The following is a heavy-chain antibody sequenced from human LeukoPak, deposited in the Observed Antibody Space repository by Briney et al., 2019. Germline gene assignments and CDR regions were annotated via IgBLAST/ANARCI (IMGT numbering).Heavy chain of an antibody. Sequence: HPGGSLRLSCAASGFTVSSNYMSWVRQAPGKGLEWVSVVYSGGSTHYADSVKGRFTISRDNSKNTLYLHMNSLRAEGTAVYYCATADSGSYYSGFDYWGQGTLVTVSS. CDR2: VYSGGST. V-gene: IGHV3-66*01. J-gene: IGHJ4*02. CDR1: GFTVSSNY. D-gene: IGHD1-26*01. CDR3: ATADSGSYYSGFDY.